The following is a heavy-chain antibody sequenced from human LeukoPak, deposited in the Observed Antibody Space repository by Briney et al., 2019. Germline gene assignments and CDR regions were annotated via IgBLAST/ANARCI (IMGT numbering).Heavy chain of an antibody. CDR1: GFTFSSYA. Sequence: GSLRLSCAASGFTFSSYAMSCVRHAPGKGLEWVSAISGSGGSTYYADSVKGRFTISRDNSKNTLYLQMNSLRAEDTAVYYCAKHIVATSADYWGQGTLVTVSS. CDR2: ISGSGGST. CDR3: AKHIVATSADY. J-gene: IGHJ4*02. V-gene: IGHV3-23*01. D-gene: IGHD5-12*01.